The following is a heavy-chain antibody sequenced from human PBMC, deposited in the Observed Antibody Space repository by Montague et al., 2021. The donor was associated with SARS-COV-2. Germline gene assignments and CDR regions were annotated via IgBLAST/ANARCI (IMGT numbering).Heavy chain of an antibody. CDR2: IDWDEDQ. CDR3: ARSYGDYRDGYFDY. CDR1: GFSLDTRGAG. J-gene: IGHJ4*02. V-gene: IGHV2-70*01. Sequence: PALVKPTQTFTLICSFSGFSLDTRGAGVAWIRQPPGKALEWLALIDWDEDQYYSTSLKTRLTISKDTSKNQVVLTMTNMDPIDTATYYCARSYGDYRDGYFDYWGQGTLVTVSS. D-gene: IGHD4-17*01.